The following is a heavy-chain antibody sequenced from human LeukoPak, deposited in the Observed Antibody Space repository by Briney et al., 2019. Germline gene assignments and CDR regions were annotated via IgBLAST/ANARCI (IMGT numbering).Heavy chain of an antibody. J-gene: IGHJ3*02. CDR3: ARASRPTAFDI. Sequence: GASAKVSCKASGYTFTGYYMHWVRQAPGQGLEWMGWINPNSGGTNYAQKLQGRVTMTTDTSTSTAYMELRSLRSDDTAVYYCARASRPTAFDIWGQGTMVTVSS. CDR1: GYTFTGYY. CDR2: INPNSGGT. D-gene: IGHD6-13*01. V-gene: IGHV1-2*02.